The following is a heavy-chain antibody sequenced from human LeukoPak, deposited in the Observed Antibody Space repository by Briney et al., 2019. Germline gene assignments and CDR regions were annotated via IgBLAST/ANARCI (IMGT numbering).Heavy chain of an antibody. D-gene: IGHD2-15*01. Sequence: SETLSLTCAVYGGSFSGYYWSWTRQPPGKGLEWIGEINHSGSTNYNPSLKSRVTISVDTSKNQFSLKLSSVTAADTAVYYCAREDSLARGWFDPWGQGTLVTVSS. CDR1: GGSFSGYY. CDR3: AREDSLARGWFDP. CDR2: INHSGST. V-gene: IGHV4-34*01. J-gene: IGHJ5*02.